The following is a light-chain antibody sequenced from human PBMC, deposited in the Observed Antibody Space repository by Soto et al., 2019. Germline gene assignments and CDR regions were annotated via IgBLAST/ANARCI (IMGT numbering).Light chain of an antibody. CDR3: QQYNNWPPGVT. CDR2: GAS. J-gene: IGKJ4*01. Sequence: EIVMTQSPATLSVSPGERATLSCRASQSVSSNLAWYQQKPGQAPRLLIYGASTRATGIPARFSGSGSGTEFTLTISSLQSEDFAVYYCQQYNNWPPGVTFGGGNKVEIK. V-gene: IGKV3-15*01. CDR1: QSVSSN.